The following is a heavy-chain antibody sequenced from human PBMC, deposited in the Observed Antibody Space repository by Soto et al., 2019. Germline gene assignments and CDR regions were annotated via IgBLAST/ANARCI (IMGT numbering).Heavy chain of an antibody. J-gene: IGHJ3*02. Sequence: PGGSLRLSCAASGFTFNIYAMSWVRQAPGKGPERVSSIGGGDDDTYYAVSMKGRFTISRDNSKNTLFLQMNSLRAEDTAIYYCAKDRMYHNSVWDPFDIWGQGTMVTVSS. CDR3: AKDRMYHNSVWDPFDI. V-gene: IGHV3-23*01. CDR2: IGGGDDDT. CDR1: GFTFNIYA. D-gene: IGHD1-20*01.